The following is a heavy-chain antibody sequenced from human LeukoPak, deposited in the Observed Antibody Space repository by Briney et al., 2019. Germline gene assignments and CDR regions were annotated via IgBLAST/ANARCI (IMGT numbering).Heavy chain of an antibody. V-gene: IGHV1-69*05. Sequence: SVRVSCKASGGTIINYAINWVRQAPGQGLEWMGRIIPIFHRTNYAQKFQGWLTITTDESTRTAYMELSSLRSEDTAEYYCARDIPGSSGYFNDAFDIWGQGTMVTVSS. CDR3: ARDIPGSSGYFNDAFDI. J-gene: IGHJ3*02. D-gene: IGHD3-22*01. CDR1: GGTIINYA. CDR2: IIPIFHRT.